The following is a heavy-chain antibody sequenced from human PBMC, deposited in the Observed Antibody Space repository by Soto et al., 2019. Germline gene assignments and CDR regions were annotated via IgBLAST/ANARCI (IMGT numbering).Heavy chain of an antibody. Sequence: ASVKVSCKASGYTFTSYAMHWVRQAPGQRLEWIGWINAGNGNTKYSQKFQGRVTITRDTSASTAYMELSSLRSEDTAVYYCARLRRGYSSSWYYYYYYGMDVWGQGTTVTVSS. CDR1: GYTFTSYA. D-gene: IGHD6-13*01. CDR2: INAGNGNT. J-gene: IGHJ6*02. CDR3: ARLRRGYSSSWYYYYYYGMDV. V-gene: IGHV1-3*01.